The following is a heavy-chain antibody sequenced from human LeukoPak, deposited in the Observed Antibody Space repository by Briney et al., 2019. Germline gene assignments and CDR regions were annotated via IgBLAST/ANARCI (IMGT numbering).Heavy chain of an antibody. Sequence: GGSLRLSCAASGFTFSSYGMHWVRQAPGKGLEWVAFIRYDGSNKYYADSVKGRFTISRDNSKNTLYLQVNSLRAEDTAVYYCAKMIIKGGQGTLVTVSS. D-gene: IGHD3-16*01. J-gene: IGHJ4*02. CDR1: GFTFSSYG. V-gene: IGHV3-30*02. CDR2: IRYDGSNK. CDR3: AKMIIK.